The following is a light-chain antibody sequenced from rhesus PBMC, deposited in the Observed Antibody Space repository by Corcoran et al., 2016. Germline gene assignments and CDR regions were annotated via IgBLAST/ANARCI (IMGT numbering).Light chain of an antibody. CDR2: YAT. Sequence: EIQMTQSLSSMSASVGVRVTITCRASQGISSYLAWYQQKPGKAPKLLIYYATTLESGVPSRFSGNGSGTEFTLTISILQPEDFSTYYCQQYNSLPWTFGQGTKVEIK. J-gene: IGKJ1*01. CDR1: QGISSY. CDR3: QQYNSLPWT. V-gene: IGKV1-25*01.